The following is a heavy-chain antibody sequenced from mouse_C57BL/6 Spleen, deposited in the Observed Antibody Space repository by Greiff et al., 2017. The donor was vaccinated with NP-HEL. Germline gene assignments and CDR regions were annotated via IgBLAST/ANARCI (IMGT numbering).Heavy chain of an antibody. CDR3: ARVITTVVANWYFDV. D-gene: IGHD1-1*01. CDR2: INYDGSST. CDR1: GFTFSDYY. V-gene: IGHV5-16*01. Sequence: VESEGGLVQPGSSMKLSCTASGFTFSDYYMAWVRQVPEKGLEWVANINYDGSSTYYLDSLKSRFIISRDNAKNILYLQMSSLKSEDTATYYCARVITTVVANWYFDVWGTGTTVTVSS. J-gene: IGHJ1*03.